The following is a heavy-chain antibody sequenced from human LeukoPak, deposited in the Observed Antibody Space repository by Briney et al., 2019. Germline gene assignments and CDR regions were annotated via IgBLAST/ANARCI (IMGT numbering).Heavy chain of an antibody. D-gene: IGHD4-17*01. CDR1: GFTFSSYA. CDR2: ISGSGGST. V-gene: IGHV3-23*01. J-gene: IGHJ4*02. CDR3: ASALTTVTPHFHY. Sequence: PGGSLRLSCAASGFTFSSYAMSWVRQAPGKGLEWVSAISGSGGSTYYADSVKGRFTISRDNAKNTVYLQMNSLSVEDTGVYYCASALTTVTPHFHYWGQGALVTVSS.